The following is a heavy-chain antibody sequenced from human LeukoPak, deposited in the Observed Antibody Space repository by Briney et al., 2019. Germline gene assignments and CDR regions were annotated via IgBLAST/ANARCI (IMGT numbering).Heavy chain of an antibody. CDR3: AKSRSGSYWNYFDY. V-gene: IGHV3-23*01. J-gene: IGHJ4*02. D-gene: IGHD1-26*01. Sequence: AGGSLRLSCAASGFISRDYPMSWVRQTPGKGLEWVSSISAGGGGIYYADSVKGRFTISRDNSKNTLYLQMNSLRAEDTAVYYCAKSRSGSYWNYFDYWGQGTLVTVSS. CDR1: GFISRDYP. CDR2: ISAGGGGI.